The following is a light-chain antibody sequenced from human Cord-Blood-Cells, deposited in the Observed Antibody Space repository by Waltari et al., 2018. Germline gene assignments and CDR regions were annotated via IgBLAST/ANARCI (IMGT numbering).Light chain of an antibody. Sequence: QSALTQPRSVSGSPGQSVTISCTGTSRDVGGYKDVSWNHQHQGKAPKLMIYDVSKRLSWVHNLCGGSKSGNTASLTISELQAGQDADYYCCSYAGSYSWVFGGVTKLTVL. CDR1: SRDVGGYKD. J-gene: IGLJ3*02. V-gene: IGLV2-11*01. CDR3: CSYAGSYSWV. CDR2: DVS.